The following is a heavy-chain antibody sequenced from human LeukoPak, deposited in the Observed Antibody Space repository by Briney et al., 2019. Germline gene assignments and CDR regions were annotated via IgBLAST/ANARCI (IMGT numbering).Heavy chain of an antibody. Sequence: PGRSLRPSCAASGFTFSSYAMHWVRQAPGKGLEWVAVIASDGRDKKYVDSVKGRFTISRDNSRNTLFLQMNSLRPEDTAVYYCAKDRAVGSAIYDFDYWGQGNLVTVSS. CDR1: GFTFSSYA. J-gene: IGHJ4*02. CDR3: AKDRAVGSAIYDFDY. CDR2: IASDGRDK. D-gene: IGHD3-3*01. V-gene: IGHV3-30*04.